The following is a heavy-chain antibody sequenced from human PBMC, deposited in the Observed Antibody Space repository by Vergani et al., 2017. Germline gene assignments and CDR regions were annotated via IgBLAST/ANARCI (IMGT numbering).Heavy chain of an antibody. CDR1: GGSISSGGYS. J-gene: IGHJ4*02. V-gene: IGHV4-30-2*01. D-gene: IGHD3-22*01. Sequence: QLQLQESGPGLVKPSQTLSLTCAVSGGSISSGGYSWSWIRQPPGKGLEWNGYIYHSGSTYYNPSLKSRVTISVDRSKNQFSLKLCSVTAADTAVYYCAREHDSSGYYYDYWGQGTLVTVSS. CDR2: IYHSGST. CDR3: AREHDSSGYYYDY.